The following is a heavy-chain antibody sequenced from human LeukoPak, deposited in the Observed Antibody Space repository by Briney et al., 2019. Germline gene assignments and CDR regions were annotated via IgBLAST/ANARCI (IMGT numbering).Heavy chain of an antibody. CDR3: ATAPSDEHYYYYMDV. V-gene: IGHV1-18*01. CDR1: GYTFTSYG. CDR2: ISAYNGNT. J-gene: IGHJ6*03. Sequence: ASVKVSCKASGYTFTSYGISWVRQAPGQGLEWMGWISAYNGNTNYAQKLQGRVTMTTDTSTSTAYMELSSLRSEDTAVYYCATAPSDEHYYYYMDVWGKGTTVTVSS.